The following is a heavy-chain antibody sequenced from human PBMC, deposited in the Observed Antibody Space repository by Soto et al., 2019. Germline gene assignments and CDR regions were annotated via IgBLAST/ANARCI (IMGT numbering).Heavy chain of an antibody. V-gene: IGHV2-5*02. D-gene: IGHD6-19*01. CDR2: IYGDDDK. CDR3: AHSTGSSLVFDY. Sequence: QITLKESGPTLVKPTQTLTLTCTFSGFSLSTSGVGVGWIRQPPGKALECLALIYGDDDKRYSPSLNSRLTITKDTSKNQLVLTMTNTDPVDTATYYCAHSTGSSLVFDYWGKGTLVTVSA. J-gene: IGHJ4*02. CDR1: GFSLSTSGVG.